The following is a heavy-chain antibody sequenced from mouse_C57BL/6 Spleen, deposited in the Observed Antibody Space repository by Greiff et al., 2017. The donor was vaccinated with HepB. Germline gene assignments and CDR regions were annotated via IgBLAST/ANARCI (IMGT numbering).Heavy chain of an antibody. Sequence: VQLQQSGAELVRPGSSVKLSCKASGYTFTSYWMHWVKQRPIQGLEWIGNIDPSDSETHYNQKFKDKATLTVDKSSSTAYMQLSSLTSEDSAVYYCARRGHAMDYWCQGTSVTVSS. CDR3: ARRGHAMDY. V-gene: IGHV1-52*01. CDR2: IDPSDSET. D-gene: IGHD3-3*01. J-gene: IGHJ4*01. CDR1: GYTFTSYW.